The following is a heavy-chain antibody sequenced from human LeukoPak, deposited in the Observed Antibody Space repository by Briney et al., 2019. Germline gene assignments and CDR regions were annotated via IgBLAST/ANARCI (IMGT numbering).Heavy chain of an antibody. D-gene: IGHD2-2*01. CDR3: ARDMIPAAIYYYYYGMDV. V-gene: IGHV3-48*03. CDR1: GFTFSSYE. Sequence: GGSLRLSCAASGFTFSSYEMNWVRQAPGKGLEWVSYISSSGSTIYYADSMKGRFTISRDNAKNSLYLQMNSLRAEDTAVYYCARDMIPAAIYYYYYGMDVWGQGTTVTVSS. J-gene: IGHJ6*02. CDR2: ISSSGSTI.